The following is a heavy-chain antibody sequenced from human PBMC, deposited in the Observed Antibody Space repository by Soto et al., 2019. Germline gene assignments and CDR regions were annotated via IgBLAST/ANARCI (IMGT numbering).Heavy chain of an antibody. J-gene: IGHJ4*02. D-gene: IGHD2-15*01. CDR1: GGSVSSYY. CDR2: IYTGGST. Sequence: TLSLTCTVSGGSVSSYYWSWIRQPAGKGLEWIGRIYTGGSTNYNPSLKSRVTMSVDTSKNQFSLRLTSVTAADTAVYYCARASVGPPGGGSWTMPFDSWGQGTLVTVSS. CDR3: ARASVGPPGGGSWTMPFDS. V-gene: IGHV4-4*07.